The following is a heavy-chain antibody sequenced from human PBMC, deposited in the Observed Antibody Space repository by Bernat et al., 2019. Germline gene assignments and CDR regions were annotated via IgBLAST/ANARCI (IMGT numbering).Heavy chain of an antibody. CDR3: AREAAYDFWSGVDY. V-gene: IGHV1-18*01. CDR2: ISPYNGNT. D-gene: IGHD3-3*01. Sequence: QVQLVQSGVEVRRPGASVKVSYKASGYTFTSYDFSWVRQAPGQGLEWMGWISPYNGNTNYAQKFQGRVTMTTDTYTSTVYMELRSLRSDDTAVYYCAREAAYDFWSGVDYGGQGTLVTVSS. CDR1: GYTFTSYD. J-gene: IGHJ4*02.